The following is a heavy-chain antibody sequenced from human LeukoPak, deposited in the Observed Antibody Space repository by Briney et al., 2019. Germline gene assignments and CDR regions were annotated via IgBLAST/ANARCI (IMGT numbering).Heavy chain of an antibody. V-gene: IGHV4-4*02. Sequence: SGTLSLTCAVSGGSISSTNWWSWVRQPPGKGLEWIGEISLSGSTNYNPSLKSRVIISLDKSNNQVSLKLISVTAVDTAVYYCAREASSGRSWGVWGQGTLVTVSS. CDR3: AREASSGRSWGV. D-gene: IGHD6-19*01. J-gene: IGHJ4*02. CDR2: ISLSGST. CDR1: GGSISSTNW.